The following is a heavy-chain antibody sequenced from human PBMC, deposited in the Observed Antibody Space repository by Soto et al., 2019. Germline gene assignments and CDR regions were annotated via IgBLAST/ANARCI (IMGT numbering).Heavy chain of an antibody. V-gene: IGHV3-48*01. Sequence: EVQLVESGGGLVQPGGSLRLSCAASGFTFSSYSMNWVRQAPGKGLEWVSYISISSSTIYYADSVKGRFTISRDNAKNSLYLQMNSLRAEDTAVYHCARGAYYYDTSGLSYWGQGTLVTVSS. CDR3: ARGAYYYDTSGLSY. CDR2: ISISSSTI. CDR1: GFTFSSYS. D-gene: IGHD3-22*01. J-gene: IGHJ4*02.